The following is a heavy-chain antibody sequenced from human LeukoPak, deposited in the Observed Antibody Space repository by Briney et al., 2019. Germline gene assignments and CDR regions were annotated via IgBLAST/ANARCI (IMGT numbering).Heavy chain of an antibody. J-gene: IGHJ4*02. D-gene: IGHD6-19*01. V-gene: IGHV3-15*01. CDR1: GFTFSSHW. Sequence: GGSLRLSCAASGFTFSSHWMSWVRQAPGKGLEWVGRIKSKTDGGTTDYAAPVKGRFTISRDDSKNTLYLQMNSLKTEDTAVYYCTTVILYSSGWPFDYWGQGTLVTVSS. CDR3: TTVILYSSGWPFDY. CDR2: IKSKTDGGTT.